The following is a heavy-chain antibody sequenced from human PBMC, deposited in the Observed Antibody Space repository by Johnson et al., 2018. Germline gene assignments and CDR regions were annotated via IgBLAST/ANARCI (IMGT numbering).Heavy chain of an antibody. CDR3: ARGTYDFWSGSAVAFDI. V-gene: IGHV4-61*02. D-gene: IGHD3-3*01. CDR1: SGSVSSGSYY. CDR2: IYTSGST. J-gene: IGHJ3*02. Sequence: QVQLQESGPGLVKXSQTXSLXCSVSSGSVSSGSYYWTWIRQPAGKGLEWIGRIYTSGSTNYNLSLKSRVTLSLDTSKNKVSLRLSSVTAAAPAVYYCARGTYDFWSGSAVAFDIWGQGTMVTVSS.